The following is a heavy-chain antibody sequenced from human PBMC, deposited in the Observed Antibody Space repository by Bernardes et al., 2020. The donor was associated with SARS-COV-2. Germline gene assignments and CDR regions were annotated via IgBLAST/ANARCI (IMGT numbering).Heavy chain of an antibody. CDR3: ARENRNNWFDA. D-gene: IGHD3-10*02. CDR2: IYYRGST. V-gene: IGHV4-59*11. J-gene: IGHJ5*02. CDR1: GVSISSHF. Sequence: SETLSLTCTVSGVSISSHFWSWIRKSPGTGLEWIGSIYYRGSTNYNPSFKNRVTISVDTSRSQFSLRLSSVTAADTAVYYCARENRNNWFDAWGQGTLVTVSS.